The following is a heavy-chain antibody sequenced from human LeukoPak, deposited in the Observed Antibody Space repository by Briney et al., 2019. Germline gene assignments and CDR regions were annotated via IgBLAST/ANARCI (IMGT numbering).Heavy chain of an antibody. CDR1: GYTFTRYY. CDR2: INPNNGGT. V-gene: IGHV1-2*06. J-gene: IGHJ4*02. Sequence: GASVKVSCKASGYTFTRYYIHWVRQAPGQGLEWMGRINPNNGGTNYAQKFQGRVTMTRDTSVNTAYMELSGLRSDDTAVYYRARGQLGDFDYWGQGALVTVSS. D-gene: IGHD1-1*01. CDR3: ARGQLGDFDY.